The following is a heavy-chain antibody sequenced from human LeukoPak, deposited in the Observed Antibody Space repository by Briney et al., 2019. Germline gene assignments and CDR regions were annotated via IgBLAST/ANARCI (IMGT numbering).Heavy chain of an antibody. CDR2: IIPNLGTT. V-gene: IGHV1-69*04. D-gene: IGHD3-22*01. CDR1: GGTSNSHA. Sequence: SVKVSCKASGGTSNSHAISWVRQAPGQGLGWMGRIIPNLGTTNRAQNFQDRVTLTADKSTNTAYMELTSLTSDDTAVYYCGTTNDGGGYQWGDFFDFWGQGTLVTVSS. J-gene: IGHJ4*02. CDR3: GTTNDGGGYQWGDFFDF.